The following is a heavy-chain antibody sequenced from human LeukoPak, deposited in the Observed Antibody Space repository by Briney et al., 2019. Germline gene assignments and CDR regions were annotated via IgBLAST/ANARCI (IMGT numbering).Heavy chain of an antibody. Sequence: SETLSLTCTVSGGSISSYYWSWIRQPPAKELEWIGYIYYSGSTNYNPSLKSRVTISVDTSKNQFSLKLSSVTAADTAVYYCAARSSGWYGVEYYFDYWGQGTLVTASS. CDR3: AARSSGWYGVEYYFDY. CDR1: GGSISSYY. D-gene: IGHD6-19*01. V-gene: IGHV4-59*01. J-gene: IGHJ4*02. CDR2: IYYSGST.